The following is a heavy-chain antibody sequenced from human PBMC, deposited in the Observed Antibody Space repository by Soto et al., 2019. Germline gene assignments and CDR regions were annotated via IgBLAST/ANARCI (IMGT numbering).Heavy chain of an antibody. Sequence: VESLKISCNPSGYSFTDYWIGWVRQVPGKGLEWMGLIDPGDSDTRYSPSFQGQVTISVDKSTSTAYLQWSSLKASDTAIYYCARTTNFDYWGQGTLVTVSS. V-gene: IGHV5-51*01. CDR2: IDPGDSDT. CDR1: GYSFTDYW. D-gene: IGHD4-17*01. J-gene: IGHJ4*02. CDR3: ARTTNFDY.